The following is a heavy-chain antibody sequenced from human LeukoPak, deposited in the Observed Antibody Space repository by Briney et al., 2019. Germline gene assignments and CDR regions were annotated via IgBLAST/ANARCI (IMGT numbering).Heavy chain of an antibody. CDR1: GFPFSTYG. CDR3: AKDRYSYAFEYSDS. D-gene: IGHD5-18*01. CDR2: LSGSGDKT. V-gene: IGHV3-23*01. Sequence: GGSLRLSCAASGFPFSTYGMSWVRQAPGKGLEWVSALSGSGDKTFYIDSVKGRFTISRDNSKNTLSLQVSSLRTEDTAVYYCAKDRYSYAFEYSDSWGQGTLVTVSS. J-gene: IGHJ4*02.